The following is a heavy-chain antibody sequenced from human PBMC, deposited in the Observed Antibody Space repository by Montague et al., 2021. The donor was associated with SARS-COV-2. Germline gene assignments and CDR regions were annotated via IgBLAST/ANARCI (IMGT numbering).Heavy chain of an antibody. CDR1: GGSISSYY. CDR3: ARGRDQLGWFDP. CDR2: MSYSGTT. J-gene: IGHJ5*02. Sequence: SETLSLTCTVSGGSISSYYWSWIRQPPGKGLEWIGYMSYSGTTNYNPSPRRRLTMSIDTSKDQLSLKLSSLTAADAAVYYCARGRDQLGWFDPWGQGTLVTVSS. D-gene: IGHD7-27*01. V-gene: IGHV4-59*01.